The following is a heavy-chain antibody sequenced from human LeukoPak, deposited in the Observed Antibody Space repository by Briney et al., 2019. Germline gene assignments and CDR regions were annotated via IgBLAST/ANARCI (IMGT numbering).Heavy chain of an antibody. D-gene: IGHD3-22*01. CDR3: ATGSQYYYDSSGYYNAFDI. J-gene: IGHJ3*02. V-gene: IGHV1-24*01. CDR1: GYTLTELS. CDR2: FDPEDGET. Sequence: GASVKVSCKVSGYTLTELSMHWVRQAPGKGHEWMGGFDPEDGETIYAQKFQGRVTMTEDTSTDTAYMELGSLRSEDTAVYYCATGSQYYYDSSGYYNAFDIWGQGTMVTVSS.